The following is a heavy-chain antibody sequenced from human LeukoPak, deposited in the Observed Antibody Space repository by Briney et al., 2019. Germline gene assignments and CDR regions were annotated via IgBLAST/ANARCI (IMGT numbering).Heavy chain of an antibody. V-gene: IGHV4-34*01. J-gene: IGHJ2*01. CDR3: ARPLGSGWAYWYFDL. CDR2: INHSGST. CDR1: GGSFSGYY. Sequence: SETLSLTRAVYGGSFSGYYWSWIRQPPGKGLEWIGEINHSGSTNYNPSLKSRVTISLDTSKNQFSLRLTSVTAADTAVYYCARPLGSGWAYWYFDLWGRGTLVTVSS. D-gene: IGHD6-19*01.